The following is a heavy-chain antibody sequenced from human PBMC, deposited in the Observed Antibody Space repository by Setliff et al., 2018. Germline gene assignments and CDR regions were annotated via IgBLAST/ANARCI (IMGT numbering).Heavy chain of an antibody. CDR1: GETFTRYS. CDR3: ATGQHSGSWTLDQ. Sequence: ASVKVSCKASGETFTRYSIHWVRQAPGQRLEWIGYTDTGTGKKEYSQKFRDRVTIIRDTSATTAYVELHSLRSDDTAVYYCATGQHSGSWTLDQWGQGTLVTVSS. CDR2: TDTGTGKK. V-gene: IGHV1-3*04. D-gene: IGHD6-13*01. J-gene: IGHJ4*02.